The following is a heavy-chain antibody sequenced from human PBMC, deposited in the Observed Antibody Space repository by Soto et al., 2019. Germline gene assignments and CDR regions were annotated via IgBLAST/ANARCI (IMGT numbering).Heavy chain of an antibody. CDR1: VGCVNNKIDY. Sequence: SETVSLACAVSVGCVNNKIDYGRWIRKPPGSRLEWIGYVYYSGTTNYNPSLKSRVTISVDLSKNQFSLRLSSVTTADTALYYCARTTAVPNTLRSRYFFDYWVQGTLVTVSS. CDR2: VYYSGTT. CDR3: ARTTAVPNTLRSRYFFDY. J-gene: IGHJ4*02. V-gene: IGHV4-61*01. D-gene: IGHD4-17*01.